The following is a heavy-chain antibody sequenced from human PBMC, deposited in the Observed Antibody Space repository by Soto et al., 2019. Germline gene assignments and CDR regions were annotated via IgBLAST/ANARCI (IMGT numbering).Heavy chain of an antibody. J-gene: IGHJ4*02. Sequence: GSLRLSWPASGFTFSNYWMSWVRQAPGKGLEWVANIKQDGSEKYYVDSVKGRFTISRDNAKNSLYLQMNSVRAEDTAIYYCAKIRWVKGYFDYWGQGTLVTVSS. D-gene: IGHD4-17*01. CDR1: GFTFSNYW. CDR2: IKQDGSEK. CDR3: AKIRWVKGYFDY. V-gene: IGHV3-7*03.